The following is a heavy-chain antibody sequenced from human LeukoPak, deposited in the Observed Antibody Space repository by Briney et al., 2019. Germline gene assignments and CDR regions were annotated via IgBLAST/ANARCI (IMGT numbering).Heavy chain of an antibody. J-gene: IGHJ6*02. CDR3: ARGPDTSRSINHYYYGMDV. D-gene: IGHD6-6*01. V-gene: IGHV5-51*01. CDR1: GYSFANYW. Sequence: GESLKISCKGSGYSFANYWIAWVREMPGKGLEWMGIIYPADSDTKYSPSFQGQVTISADKSISTAHLQWSGLKVSDSAIYYCARGPDTSRSINHYYYGMDVWGQGTTVTVSS. CDR2: IYPADSDT.